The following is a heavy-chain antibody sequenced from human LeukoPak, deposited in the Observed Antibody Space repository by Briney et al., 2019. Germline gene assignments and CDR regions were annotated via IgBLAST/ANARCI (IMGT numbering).Heavy chain of an antibody. J-gene: IGHJ3*02. Sequence: SETLSLTCAVSGYSISSGYYWGWIRQPPGKGLEWIGSIYHSGSTYYNPSLKSRVTISVDTSKNQFSLKLSSVTAADAAVYYCARPLDIVVVPAGDFAFDIWGQGTMVTVSS. V-gene: IGHV4-38-2*01. CDR2: IYHSGST. CDR1: GYSISSGYY. CDR3: ARPLDIVVVPAGDFAFDI. D-gene: IGHD2-2*03.